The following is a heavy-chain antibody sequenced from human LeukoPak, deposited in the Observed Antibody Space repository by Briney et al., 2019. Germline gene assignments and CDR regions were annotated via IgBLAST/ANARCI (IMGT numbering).Heavy chain of an antibody. Sequence: PGGSLRLSCAASGLTFSGYWMHWVRQAPGKGLVWASRINSDGSTTSYADSVKGRFTISRDNAKNSLYLQMSNLRAEDTAVYFCARGGGLDVWGQGATVTVSS. D-gene: IGHD3-16*01. CDR3: ARGGGLDV. V-gene: IGHV3-74*01. J-gene: IGHJ6*02. CDR1: GLTFSGYW. CDR2: INSDGSTT.